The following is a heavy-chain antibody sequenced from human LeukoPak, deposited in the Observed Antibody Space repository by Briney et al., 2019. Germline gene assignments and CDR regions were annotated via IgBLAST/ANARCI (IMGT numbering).Heavy chain of an antibody. Sequence: SETLSLTCTVSGGSISSYHWSWIRQPPGKGLEWIGYIYYNGETNYNPTLKSRVTLSVNTSKKQFSLKVASVTAADTAIYYCARVTGYMIEDYFDYWGQGTLVTVSS. V-gene: IGHV4-59*01. D-gene: IGHD3-22*01. CDR1: GGSISSYH. CDR2: IYYNGET. J-gene: IGHJ4*02. CDR3: ARVTGYMIEDYFDY.